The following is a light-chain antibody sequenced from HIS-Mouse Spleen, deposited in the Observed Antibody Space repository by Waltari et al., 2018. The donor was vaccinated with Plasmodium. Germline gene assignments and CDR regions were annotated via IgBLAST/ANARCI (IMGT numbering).Light chain of an antibody. J-gene: IGLJ2*01. V-gene: IGLV3-19*01. Sequence: SSELTPDPAVSVALGQTVRITCQGDSLRSYYASWYQQKPGQAPVLVIYGQNNRPSGIPDRFSGSSSGNTASLTITVAQAEDEADYYCHSRDSSGNHVVFGGGAKLTVL. CDR1: SLRSYY. CDR2: GQN. CDR3: HSRDSSGNHVV.